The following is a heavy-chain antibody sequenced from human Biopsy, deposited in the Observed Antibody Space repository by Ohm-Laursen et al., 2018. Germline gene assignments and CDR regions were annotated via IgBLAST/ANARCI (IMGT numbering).Heavy chain of an antibody. CDR1: GASVKTSGYF. Sequence: TLSLTCSVSGASVKTSGYFWAWIRQRPGKGLEWIGYISYNERTHYNPSLTSRLAISFDTSNYRISLQLRSVSVADTAVYYCVREPKTGTAEAWYFDLWGRGSPVTVPS. D-gene: IGHD3-9*01. V-gene: IGHV4-31*03. J-gene: IGHJ2*01. CDR2: ISYNERT. CDR3: VREPKTGTAEAWYFDL.